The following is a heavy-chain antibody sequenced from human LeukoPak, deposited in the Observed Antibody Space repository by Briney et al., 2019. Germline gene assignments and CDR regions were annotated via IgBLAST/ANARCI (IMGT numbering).Heavy chain of an antibody. CDR1: GFNFSNYA. Sequence: GGSLRLSCAASGFNFSNYAMHWVRQAPGKGLEWVAVISYEGSNKYYADSVKGRFTISRDNSKNKQYLQMNSLRTEDTAVYYCARGSEDYDSGGYYYDLGDYWGQGTLVTVSS. J-gene: IGHJ4*02. D-gene: IGHD3-22*01. CDR3: ARGSEDYDSGGYYYDLGDY. V-gene: IGHV3-30*04. CDR2: ISYEGSNK.